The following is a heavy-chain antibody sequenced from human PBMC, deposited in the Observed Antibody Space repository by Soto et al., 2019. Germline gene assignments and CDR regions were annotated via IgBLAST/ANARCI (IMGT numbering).Heavy chain of an antibody. CDR1: GFTFSSYG. V-gene: IGHV3-30*18. J-gene: IGHJ3*02. D-gene: IGHD2-2*01. Sequence: QVQLVESGGGVVQPGRSLRLSCAASGFTFSSYGMHWVRQAPGKGLEWVAVISYDGSNKYYADSVKGRFTISRDNSKNTLYLQMNSLRAEDTAVYYCAKERATLPAAFVAPVWQDIWGQGTMVTVSS. CDR3: AKERATLPAAFVAPVWQDI. CDR2: ISYDGSNK.